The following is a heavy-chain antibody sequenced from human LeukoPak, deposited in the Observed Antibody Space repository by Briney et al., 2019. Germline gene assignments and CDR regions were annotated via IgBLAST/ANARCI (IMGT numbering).Heavy chain of an antibody. Sequence: SETLSLTCAVYGGSFSGYYWSWIRQPPGKGLDWIGEINHSGSTNYNPSLKSRVTISADTSKNQFSLKLSSVTAADTAVYYCARGVVPEPYYYYYMDVWGKGTTVTVSS. CDR2: INHSGST. CDR3: ARGVVPEPYYYYYMDV. V-gene: IGHV4-34*01. D-gene: IGHD2-2*01. CDR1: GGSFSGYY. J-gene: IGHJ6*03.